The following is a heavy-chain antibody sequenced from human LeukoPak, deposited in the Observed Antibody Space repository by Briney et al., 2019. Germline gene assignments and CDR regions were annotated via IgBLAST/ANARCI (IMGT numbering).Heavy chain of an antibody. J-gene: IGHJ4*02. CDR1: GYTFTSYA. V-gene: IGHV1-69*04. CDR2: IIPILGIA. Sequence: GASVKVSCKASGYTFTSYAISWVRQAPGQGLEWMGRIIPILGIANYAQKFQGRVTITADKSTSTAYMELSSLRSEDTAVYYCARGIAAASFDYWGQGTLVTVSS. D-gene: IGHD6-13*01. CDR3: ARGIAAASFDY.